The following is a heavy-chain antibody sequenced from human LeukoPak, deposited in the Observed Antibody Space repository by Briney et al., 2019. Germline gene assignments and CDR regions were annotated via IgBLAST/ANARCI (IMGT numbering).Heavy chain of an antibody. Sequence: PSETLSLTCTVSGGSISSSSYYWGWIRQPPGKGLEWIGSIYYSGSTYYNPSLKSRVTISVDTSKNQFSLKLSSVTAADTAVYYCARHVGVSRRIGYWGQGTLVTVST. CDR3: ARHVGVSRRIGY. D-gene: IGHD2-8*01. V-gene: IGHV4-39*01. J-gene: IGHJ4*02. CDR1: GGSISSSSYY. CDR2: IYYSGST.